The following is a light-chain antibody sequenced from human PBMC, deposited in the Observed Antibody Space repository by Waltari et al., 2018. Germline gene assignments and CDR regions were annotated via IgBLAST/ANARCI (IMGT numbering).Light chain of an antibody. CDR2: RVS. Sequence: DVVMTQSPLTLPVTLGQPASISCKSSQSLVHSDGNTHLNWFQQRPGQSPRRLIYRVSNRDSGVPERFSGRGSGTDFTMKSSRVEAEDVGVYYCMQGTHWPYTFGQGNKLEIK. CDR1: QSLVHSDGNTH. J-gene: IGKJ2*01. CDR3: MQGTHWPYT. V-gene: IGKV2-30*02.